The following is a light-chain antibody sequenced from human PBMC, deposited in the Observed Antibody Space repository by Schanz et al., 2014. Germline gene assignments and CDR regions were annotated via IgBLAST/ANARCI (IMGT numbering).Light chain of an antibody. CDR2: DVN. CDR1: SSDVGGYNY. V-gene: IGLV2-14*03. Sequence: QSALTQPASVSGSPGQSITLSCTGTSSDVGGYNYVSWYQHHPGKAPKLMIYDVNNRPSGVSNRFSGSKSGNTASLIISGLQAEDEADYYCSSYTSSSALFGGGTQLTVL. CDR3: SSYTSSSAL. J-gene: IGLJ2*01.